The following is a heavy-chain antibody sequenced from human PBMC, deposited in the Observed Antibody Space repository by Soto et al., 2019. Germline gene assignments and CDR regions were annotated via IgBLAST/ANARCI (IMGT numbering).Heavy chain of an antibody. V-gene: IGHV4-59*01. CDR3: AKYSSSSMGDYYYYGMDV. Sequence: SETLSLTCTASGFSISSYYWTWIRQPPGKGLEWIGYIYYSGSTNYNPSLKSRVTISVDTSKNQFSLKLSSVTAADTAVYYCAKYSSSSMGDYYYYGMDVWGQGTTVTVSS. D-gene: IGHD6-6*01. CDR1: GFSISSYY. CDR2: IYYSGST. J-gene: IGHJ6*02.